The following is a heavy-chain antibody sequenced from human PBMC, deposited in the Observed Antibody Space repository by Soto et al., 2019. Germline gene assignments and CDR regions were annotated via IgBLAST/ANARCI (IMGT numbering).Heavy chain of an antibody. CDR2: IIPITATA. CDR3: ARSQGSSTSLEIYYYYYYGMDV. J-gene: IGHJ6*02. Sequence: QVQLVQSGAEVKKPGSSVKVSCKASGGTFGSYAISSVRQAPGQGLEWMGGIIPITATANYAQKFQGRVTITADESTSTASMQLSSLRSEDTAVYYCARSQGSSTSLEIYYYYYYGMDVWGQGTTVTVSS. D-gene: IGHD2-2*01. CDR1: GGTFGSYA. V-gene: IGHV1-69*01.